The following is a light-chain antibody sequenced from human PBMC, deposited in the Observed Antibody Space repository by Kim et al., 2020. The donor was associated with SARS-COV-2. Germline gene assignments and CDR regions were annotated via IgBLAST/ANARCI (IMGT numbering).Light chain of an antibody. CDR3: SSYTTINTWV. V-gene: IGLV2-14*03. CDR2: DVS. Sequence: GQSNTISCPGSSSDIGVNNYVSWYQQHPGKAPKLIVYDVSKRPSGVSNRFSGSRSDNTASLTISRLQAEDEADYYCSSYTTINTWVFGGGTQLTVL. J-gene: IGLJ2*01. CDR1: SSDIGVNNY.